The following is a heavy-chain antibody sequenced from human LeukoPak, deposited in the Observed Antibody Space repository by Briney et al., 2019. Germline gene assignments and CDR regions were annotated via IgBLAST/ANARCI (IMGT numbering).Heavy chain of an antibody. CDR3: TRVGNNYYYYYMDV. J-gene: IGHJ6*03. CDR1: GFTFSSYW. V-gene: IGHV3-49*04. CDR2: IRSKAYGGTT. Sequence: PGGSLRLSCAASGFTFSSYWMSWVRQAPGKGLEWVGFIRSKAYGGTTEYAASVKGRFTISRDDSKSIAYLQMNSLKTEDTAVYYCTRVGNNYYYYYMDVWGKGTTVTVSS.